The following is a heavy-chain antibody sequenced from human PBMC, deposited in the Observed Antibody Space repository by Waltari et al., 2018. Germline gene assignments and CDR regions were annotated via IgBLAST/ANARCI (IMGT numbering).Heavy chain of an antibody. CDR2: IYYSGST. Sequence: QVQLQESGPGLVKPSETLSLTCLVSGGSISSYYWSWIRQPPGKGLEWIGYIYYSGSTNYNPSLKSRVTISVDTSKNQFSLKLSSVTAADTAVYYCARDGTYGMDVWGQGTTVTVSS. D-gene: IGHD1-26*01. J-gene: IGHJ6*02. CDR1: GGSISSYY. CDR3: ARDGTYGMDV. V-gene: IGHV4-59*01.